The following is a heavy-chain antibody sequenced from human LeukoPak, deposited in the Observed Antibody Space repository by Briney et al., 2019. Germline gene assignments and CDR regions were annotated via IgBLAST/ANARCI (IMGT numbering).Heavy chain of an antibody. D-gene: IGHD3-3*01. CDR2: VYTSGST. J-gene: IGHJ4*02. Sequence: SETLSLTCTVSGGSLSSYYWSWIRQPAGKGLEWLGRVYTSGSTNYNPSLKSRVTISIHTSKNQFSLEVSSVTAADTAVYFCAREGSGYSTNFDYWGQGTLVTVSS. CDR1: GGSLSSYY. CDR3: AREGSGYSTNFDY. V-gene: IGHV4-4*07.